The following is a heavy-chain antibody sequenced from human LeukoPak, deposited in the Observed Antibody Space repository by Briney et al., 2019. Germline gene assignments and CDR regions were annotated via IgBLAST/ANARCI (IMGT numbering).Heavy chain of an antibody. CDR3: AKTTTGYSSGRYPGWPVDY. CDR2: IFGSGGST. V-gene: IGHV3-23*01. J-gene: IGHJ4*02. CDR1: GFTLSSYA. Sequence: GGSLRLSCAASGFTLSSYAMYWVRQAPGKGLEWVSGIFGSGGSTHYADSVKGRFTISRDNSKNTVYLQMNSLRAEDTAVYYCAKTTTGYSSGRYPGWPVDYWGQGTLVTVSS. D-gene: IGHD6-19*01.